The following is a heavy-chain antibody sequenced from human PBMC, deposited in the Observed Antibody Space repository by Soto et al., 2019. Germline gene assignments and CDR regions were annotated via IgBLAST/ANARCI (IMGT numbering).Heavy chain of an antibody. V-gene: IGHV3-30-3*01. D-gene: IGHD3-3*01. J-gene: IGHJ4*02. CDR1: GFTFSSYA. CDR2: ISYDGSNK. Sequence: PGGSLRLSCAASGFTFSSYAMHWVRQAPGKGLEWVAVISYDGSNKYYADSVKGRFTISRDNSKNTLYLQMNSLRAEDTAVYYCAREYYDFWSGPNSQWGQGALDTVSS. CDR3: AREYYDFWSGPNSQ.